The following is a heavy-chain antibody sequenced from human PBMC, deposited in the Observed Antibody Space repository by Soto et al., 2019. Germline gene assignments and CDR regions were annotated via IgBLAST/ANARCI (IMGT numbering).Heavy chain of an antibody. CDR2: ISYDGSNK. CDR1: GFTFSSYA. D-gene: IGHD2-2*01. V-gene: IGHV3-30-3*01. J-gene: IGHJ6*02. CDR3: ARDQRCSSTSCLDYYGMDV. Sequence: GGSLRLSCAASGFTFSSYAMHWVRQAPGKGLEWVAVISYDGSNKYYADSVKGRFTISRDNSKNTLYLQMNSLRAEDTAVYYCARDQRCSSTSCLDYYGMDVWGQGTTVTVSS.